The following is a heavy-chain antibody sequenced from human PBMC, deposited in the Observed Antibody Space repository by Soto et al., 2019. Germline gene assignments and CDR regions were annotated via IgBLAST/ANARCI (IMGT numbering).Heavy chain of an antibody. J-gene: IGHJ6*02. D-gene: IGHD2-8*01. V-gene: IGHV1-2*02. CDR2: INPNSGGT. Sequence: XSVKVSCKASGYPLTGYYMHWVRQAPGQGLEWMGWINPNSGGTNYAQKFQGRVTMTRDTSISTAYMELSRLRPDDTAVYYCARGGYRTNGACYAGGYYYGMDVWGQGTTVTVPS. CDR3: ARGGYRTNGACYAGGYYYGMDV. CDR1: GYPLTGYY.